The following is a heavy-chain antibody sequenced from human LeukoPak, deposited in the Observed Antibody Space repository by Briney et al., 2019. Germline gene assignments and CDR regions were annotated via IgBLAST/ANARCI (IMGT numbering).Heavy chain of an antibody. Sequence: SGGSLRLSCEASGFTFINYALHWVRQAPGRGLEWVAIISYEGGTNKYYADFVKGRFTISRDNSKNTMYLQMNSLTAEDTAVYHCAGIVGATRSAFDIWGQGTMVTVSS. J-gene: IGHJ3*02. V-gene: IGHV3-30-3*01. CDR2: ISYEGGTNK. CDR1: GFTFINYA. CDR3: AGIVGATRSAFDI. D-gene: IGHD1-26*01.